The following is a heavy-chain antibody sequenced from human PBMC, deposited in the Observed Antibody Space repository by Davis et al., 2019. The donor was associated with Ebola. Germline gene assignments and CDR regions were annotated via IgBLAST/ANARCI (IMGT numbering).Heavy chain of an antibody. V-gene: IGHV1-69*13. CDR2: IIPKFDTA. CDR3: AKDRYYDNSPLYFESES. J-gene: IGHJ4*02. Sequence: SVKVSCKASGGTFSNYAITWVRQAPGQGLEWMGGIIPKFDTATYAHNFQDRVTITADESRITAYLELSSLRSEDTAVYYCAKDRYYDNSPLYFESESWGQGTLVTVSS. CDR1: GGTFSNYA. D-gene: IGHD3-22*01.